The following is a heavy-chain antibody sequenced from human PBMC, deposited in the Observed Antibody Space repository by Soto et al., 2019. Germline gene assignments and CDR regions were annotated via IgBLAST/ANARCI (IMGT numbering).Heavy chain of an antibody. Sequence: SLTCTVSGGSVSSGSYYWSWIRQPPGKGLEWIGYIYYSGSTNYNPSLKSRVTISVDTSKNQFSLKLSSVTAADTAVYYCAREGHRAYFDYWGQGTLVTVSS. V-gene: IGHV4-61*01. J-gene: IGHJ4*02. CDR2: IYYSGST. CDR1: GGSVSSGSYY. CDR3: AREGHRAYFDY.